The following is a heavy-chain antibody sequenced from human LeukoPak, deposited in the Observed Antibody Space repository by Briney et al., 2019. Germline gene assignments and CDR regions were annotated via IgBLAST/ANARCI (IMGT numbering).Heavy chain of an antibody. J-gene: IGHJ4*02. D-gene: IGHD3-10*01. V-gene: IGHV3-7*01. CDR3: ARDSALWFGELLYDY. CDR2: IKQDGSEK. Sequence: GGSLRLSCAASGFTFSSYWMSWVRQAPGKGLEWVANIKQDGSEKCYVDSVKGRFTISRDNAKNPLYLQMNSLRAEDTAVYYCARDSALWFGELLYDYWGQGTLVTVSS. CDR1: GFTFSSYW.